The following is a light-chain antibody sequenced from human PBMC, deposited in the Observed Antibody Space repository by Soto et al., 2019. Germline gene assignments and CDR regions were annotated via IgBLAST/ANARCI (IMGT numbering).Light chain of an antibody. J-gene: IGLJ2*01. V-gene: IGLV2-8*01. Sequence: QSALTQPPSASGSPGQSVTISCTGTSSDVAAYNFVSWYQQHPGKAPKLMIYEVANRPSGVPDRFSGSKSGNTASLTVSGLHAEDEADYYCSAYAGSNIVVFGGGTKLTVL. CDR3: SAYAGSNIVV. CDR2: EVA. CDR1: SSDVAAYNF.